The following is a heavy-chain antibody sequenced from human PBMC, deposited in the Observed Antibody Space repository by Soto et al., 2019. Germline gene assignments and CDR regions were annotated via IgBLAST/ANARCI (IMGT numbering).Heavy chain of an antibody. CDR2: IGYDGSNK. V-gene: IGHV3-33*01. D-gene: IGHD6-19*01. CDR3: ARGHSSGWYYFDY. Sequence: QVQLVESGGGVVQPGRSLRLSCAASGFTFSSYGMHWVRQAPGKGLEGVAVIGYDGSNKYYADTVKGRFTISRDNSKNTLYLQMNSLRAEDTAVYYCARGHSSGWYYFDYWGQGTLVTVSS. J-gene: IGHJ4*02. CDR1: GFTFSSYG.